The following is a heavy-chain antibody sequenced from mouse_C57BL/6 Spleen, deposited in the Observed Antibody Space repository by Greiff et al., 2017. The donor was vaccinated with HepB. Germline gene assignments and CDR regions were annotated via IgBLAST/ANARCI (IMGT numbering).Heavy chain of an antibody. CDR2: IWSGGST. J-gene: IGHJ3*01. CDR1: GFSLTSYG. CDR3: ARNVRTAQGSGFAY. V-gene: IGHV2-2*01. D-gene: IGHD3-2*02. Sequence: QVQLKESGPGLVQPSQSLSITCPVSGFSLTSYGVHWVRQSPGKGLEWLGVIWSGGSTDYNAAFISRLSISQDNSKSQVFFKMNSRQADDTAIYYCARNVRTAQGSGFAYWGQGTLVTVSA.